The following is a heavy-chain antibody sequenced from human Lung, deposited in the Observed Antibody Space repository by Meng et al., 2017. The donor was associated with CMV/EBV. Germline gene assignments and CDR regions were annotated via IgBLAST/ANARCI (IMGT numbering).Heavy chain of an antibody. V-gene: IGHV4-39*01. D-gene: IGHD3-3*01. J-gene: IGHJ6*02. CDR2: IYYSGST. CDR1: GGSISSSSYY. Sequence: SETLSLTCTVSGGSISSSSYYWGWIRQPPGKGLEWIGSIYYSGSTYYNPSLKSRVTISVDTSKNQFSLKLSSVTAADTAVYYCARHYVPYTTFGVVNYYYYGMDVWGQGTTVTVSS. CDR3: ARHYVPYTTFGVVNYYYYGMDV.